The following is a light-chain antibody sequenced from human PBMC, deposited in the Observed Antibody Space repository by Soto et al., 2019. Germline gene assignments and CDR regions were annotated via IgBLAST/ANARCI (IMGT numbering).Light chain of an antibody. J-gene: IGKJ1*01. V-gene: IGKV3-11*01. CDR1: QSVSSY. CDR3: QQRSNWPRGT. CDR2: DAS. Sequence: EIVLTQSPATLSLSPGERATLSCRASQSVSSYLAWYQQKPGQAPRLLIYDASNRATGIPARFSGSGSGTDFILTIRSLEPEDFAVYYCQQRSNWPRGTFGQGTKVEIK.